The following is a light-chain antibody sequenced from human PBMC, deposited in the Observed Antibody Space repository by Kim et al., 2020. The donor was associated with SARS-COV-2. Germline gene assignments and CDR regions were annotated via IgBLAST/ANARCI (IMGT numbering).Light chain of an antibody. CDR3: QQYENWPPIT. J-gene: IGKJ5*01. V-gene: IGKV3-15*01. CDR1: QSVTTN. CDR2: YAS. Sequence: SPGERAALPFWAGQSVTTNLAWYQHKPGQAPTLLIYYASTRATGVPARFSGSGSGTEFTLTISGLQSEDSAVYYCQQYENWPPITFGQGTRLEIK.